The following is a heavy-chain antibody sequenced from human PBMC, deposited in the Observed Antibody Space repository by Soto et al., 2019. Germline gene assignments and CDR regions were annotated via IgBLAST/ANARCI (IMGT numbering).Heavy chain of an antibody. V-gene: IGHV4-31*03. J-gene: IGHJ1*01. Sequence: SETLSLTCTVSGGSISSGGYYWSWIRQHPGKGLEWIGYIYYSGSTYYNPSLKSRVTISVDTSKNQFSLKLSSVTAADTAVYYCARDIAVAGEGAGHFQHWGQGTLVTVSS. CDR2: IYYSGST. CDR1: GGSISSGGYY. CDR3: ARDIAVAGEGAGHFQH. D-gene: IGHD6-19*01.